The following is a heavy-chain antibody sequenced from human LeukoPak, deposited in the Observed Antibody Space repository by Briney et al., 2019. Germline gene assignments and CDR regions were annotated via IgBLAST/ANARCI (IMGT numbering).Heavy chain of an antibody. Sequence: PGGSLRLSCAASGFTFSSYAMHWVRQAPGKGLEWVAVISYDGSNKYYADSVKGRFTISRDNSWNTLYLQMNSLRADDTAVYYCAKDQVISGSEASDIWGQGTMVTVSS. CDR1: GFTFSSYA. CDR3: AKDQVISGSEASDI. J-gene: IGHJ3*02. CDR2: ISYDGSNK. D-gene: IGHD2-21*01. V-gene: IGHV3-30-3*01.